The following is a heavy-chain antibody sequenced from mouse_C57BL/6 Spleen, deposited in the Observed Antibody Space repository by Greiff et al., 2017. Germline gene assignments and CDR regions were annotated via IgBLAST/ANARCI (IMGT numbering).Heavy chain of an antibody. Sequence: VQLQQSGAELVRPGSSVKLSCKASGYTFTSYWMHWVKQRPIQGLEWIGNIDPSDSETHYNQKFKDKATLTVDKSSSTAYMQLSSLTSEDSAVYYCARAGTVAWFAYWGQGTLVTVSA. V-gene: IGHV1-52*01. CDR2: IDPSDSET. D-gene: IGHD4-1*01. CDR1: GYTFTSYW. J-gene: IGHJ3*01. CDR3: ARAGTVAWFAY.